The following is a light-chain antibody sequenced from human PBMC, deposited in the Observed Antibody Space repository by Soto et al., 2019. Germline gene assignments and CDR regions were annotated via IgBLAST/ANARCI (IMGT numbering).Light chain of an antibody. CDR1: QSVSSN. Sequence: EIVLTQSPATLSVSPGDRATLSCRASQSVSSNLAWYQQKPGQAPRLLIYGASTRATGIPARFSGSGSGTEFILTISSVESEDFAIYYCQQHNDWPTFGQGTRLEIK. CDR3: QQHNDWPT. V-gene: IGKV3-15*01. CDR2: GAS. J-gene: IGKJ5*01.